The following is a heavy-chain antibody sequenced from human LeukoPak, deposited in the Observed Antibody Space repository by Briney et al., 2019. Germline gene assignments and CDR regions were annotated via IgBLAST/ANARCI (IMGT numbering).Heavy chain of an antibody. V-gene: IGHV3-30-3*01. D-gene: IGHD6-6*01. CDR3: ARRFRLYYYYYGMDV. Sequence: GGSLRLSCAASGFTFSSYAMHWVRQAPGKGLEWVAVISYDGSNKYYADSVKGRFTISRDNSKNTLYLQMNSLRAEDTAVYYCARRFRLYYYYYGMDVWGQGTTVTVSS. J-gene: IGHJ6*02. CDR1: GFTFSSYA. CDR2: ISYDGSNK.